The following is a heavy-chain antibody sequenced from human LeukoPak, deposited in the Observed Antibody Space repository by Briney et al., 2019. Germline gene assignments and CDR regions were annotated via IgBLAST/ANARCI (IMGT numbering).Heavy chain of an antibody. J-gene: IGHJ4*02. CDR2: INLNGSEK. CDR1: GFTFSSYS. CDR3: VRSTGRD. Sequence: GGSLRLSCAASGFTFSSYSMNWVRQAPGKGLEWVANINLNGSEKYYVDSVKGRFTISRDNAKNSLYLHMNSLRVEDTAVYYCVRSTGRDWGQGTLVTVSS. D-gene: IGHD1-1*01. V-gene: IGHV3-7*01.